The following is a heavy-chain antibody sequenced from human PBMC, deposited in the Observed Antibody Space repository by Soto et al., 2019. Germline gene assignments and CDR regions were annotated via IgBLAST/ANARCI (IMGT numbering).Heavy chain of an antibody. CDR1: GYSFTSYW. CDR3: ARVASSGYYFFDY. J-gene: IGHJ4*02. Sequence: ESLKISCKGSGYSFTSYWIGWVRQAPGQGLEWMGWISAYNGNTNYAQKLQGRVTMTTDTSTSTAYMELRSLRSDDTAVYYCARVASSGYYFFDYWGQGTLVTVSS. CDR2: ISAYNGNT. V-gene: IGHV1-18*04. D-gene: IGHD3-22*01.